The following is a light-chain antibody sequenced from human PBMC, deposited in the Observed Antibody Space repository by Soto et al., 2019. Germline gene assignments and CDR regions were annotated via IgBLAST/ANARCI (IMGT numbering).Light chain of an antibody. Sequence: DIVMTQSPDSLAVSLGERATINCKSSQSVLYSSNNKNYLAWYQQKPGQAPKLLIHWASTRKSGVPDRFSSSGSGTDFTLTISSLQAEDVAVYYCQQYYSTPLTFGGGTKVEIK. V-gene: IGKV4-1*01. CDR2: WAS. CDR1: QSVLYSSNNKNY. CDR3: QQYYSTPLT. J-gene: IGKJ4*01.